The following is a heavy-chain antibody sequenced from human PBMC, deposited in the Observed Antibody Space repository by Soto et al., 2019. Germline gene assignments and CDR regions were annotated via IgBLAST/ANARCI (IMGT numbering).Heavy chain of an antibody. Sequence: ASVKVSCKASGYTFTSYGISWVRQAPGQGLEWMGWISAYNGNTNYAQKLQGRVTMTTDTSTSTAYMELRSLRSDDTAVYYCARDRRDYDILTGYPAYYFAYWGQGTLVTVSS. D-gene: IGHD3-9*01. V-gene: IGHV1-18*04. J-gene: IGHJ4*02. CDR3: ARDRRDYDILTGYPAYYFAY. CDR1: GYTFTSYG. CDR2: ISAYNGNT.